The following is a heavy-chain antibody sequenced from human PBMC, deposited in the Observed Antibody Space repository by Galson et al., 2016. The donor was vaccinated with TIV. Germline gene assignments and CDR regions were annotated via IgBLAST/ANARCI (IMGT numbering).Heavy chain of an antibody. CDR3: ARDFLAVEVTTGHFDN. V-gene: IGHV1-2*02. CDR1: GYTFTAYY. D-gene: IGHD1-26*01. J-gene: IGHJ4*02. CDR2: INPNSGAT. Sequence: SVKVSCKASGYTFTAYYMHWVRQAPGQRLEWMGWINPNSGATYYGQSFQGSVTMTRDKSTSTVYLDLSRLRAEDTAVYYCARDFLAVEVTTGHFDNWGQGTRVTVSS.